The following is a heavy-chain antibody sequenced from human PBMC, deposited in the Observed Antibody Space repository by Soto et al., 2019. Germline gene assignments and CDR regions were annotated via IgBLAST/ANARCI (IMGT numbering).Heavy chain of an antibody. D-gene: IGHD3-9*01. CDR2: IIPIFGTA. V-gene: IGHV1-69*13. CDR1: GGTFSSYA. J-gene: IGHJ3*02. Sequence: SVKVSCKASGGTFSSYAISWVRQAPGQGLEWMGGIIPIFGTANYAQKFQGRVTITADESTSTAYMELSSLRSEDTAVYYCARERGSYDILIGEAFDIWGQGTMVTVSS. CDR3: ARERGSYDILIGEAFDI.